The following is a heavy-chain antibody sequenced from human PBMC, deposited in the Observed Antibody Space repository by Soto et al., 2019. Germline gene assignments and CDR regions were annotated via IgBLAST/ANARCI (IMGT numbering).Heavy chain of an antibody. Sequence: GASVKVSCKASGYTFTSYGISWVRQAPGQGLEWMGWISAYNGNTNYAQKLQGRVTMTTDTSTSTAYMELRSLRSDDTAVYYCARDCRRLVIGDYFDYWGQGTLVTVSS. CDR2: ISAYNGNT. CDR3: ARDCRRLVIGDYFDY. J-gene: IGHJ4*02. V-gene: IGHV1-18*01. D-gene: IGHD3-9*01. CDR1: GYTFTSYG.